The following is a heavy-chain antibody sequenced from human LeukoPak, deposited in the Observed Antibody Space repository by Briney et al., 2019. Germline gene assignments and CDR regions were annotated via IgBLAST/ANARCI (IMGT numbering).Heavy chain of an antibody. Sequence: GGSLRLSCAASGFTFSSYWMSWVRQAPGKGLEWVANIKQDGSEKYYVDSVEGRFTISRDNAENSLYLQMNSLRAEDTAVYYCARDLGNWSPFDPWGQGTLVTVSS. J-gene: IGHJ5*02. D-gene: IGHD1-20*01. V-gene: IGHV3-7*01. CDR1: GFTFSSYW. CDR3: ARDLGNWSPFDP. CDR2: IKQDGSEK.